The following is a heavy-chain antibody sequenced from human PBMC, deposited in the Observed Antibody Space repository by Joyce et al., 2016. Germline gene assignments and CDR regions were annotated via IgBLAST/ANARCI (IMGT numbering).Heavy chain of an antibody. V-gene: IGHV3-21*01. CDR2: LSSSSSYI. Sequence: EVQLVESGGGLVKPGGSLRLSGAASGFPFSSYSMSWVRQAPGKGLEWVSSLSSSSSYIKYTDSVKGRFTISRDNAKNSLYLQMNSLRVEDTAVYYCARSSYTNGIFDYWGQGTLVTVSS. CDR3: ARSSYTNGIFDY. D-gene: IGHD2-8*01. J-gene: IGHJ4*02. CDR1: GFPFSSYS.